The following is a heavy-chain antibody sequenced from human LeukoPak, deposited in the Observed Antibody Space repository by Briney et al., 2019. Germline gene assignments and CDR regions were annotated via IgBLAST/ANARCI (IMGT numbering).Heavy chain of an antibody. CDR1: GGSVSSYY. J-gene: IGHJ5*02. D-gene: IGHD3-16*01. Sequence: PSETLSLTCTVSGGSVSSYYWSWIRQPPGKGLEWIGYIYYSGSTNYNPSLKSRVTISVDTSKNQFSLKLSSVTAADTVVIYVGEGGTVPGFTPWGKETLFTVS. V-gene: IGHV4-59*08. CDR3: GEGGTVPGFTP. CDR2: IYYSGST.